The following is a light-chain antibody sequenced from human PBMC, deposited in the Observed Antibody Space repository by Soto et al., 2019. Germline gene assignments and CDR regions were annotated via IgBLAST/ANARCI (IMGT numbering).Light chain of an antibody. CDR1: RSDVGGYNH. J-gene: IGLJ2*01. CDR2: EVS. CDR3: SSYKRGATLV. V-gene: IGLV2-14*01. Sequence: QSALTQPASVSGSPGQSSTISCTGTRSDVGGYNHVAWYQQYPGKAPKLIIFEVSDRPSGISNRFSGSKSANTASLSISGLQAEDEADYYCSSYKRGATLVFGGGTKLTVL.